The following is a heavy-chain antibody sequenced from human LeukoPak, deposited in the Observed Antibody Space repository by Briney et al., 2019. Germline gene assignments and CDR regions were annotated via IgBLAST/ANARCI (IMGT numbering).Heavy chain of an antibody. CDR3: ARGAYYYED. D-gene: IGHD3-22*01. Sequence: PGGSLRLSCAASGFTFSSHSKNWVRQAPGKGLEWVSYISSSSSTIYYADSVKGRFTISRDNAKNSLYLQMNSLRAEDTAVYHCARGAYYYEDWGQGTLVTVSS. J-gene: IGHJ4*02. V-gene: IGHV3-48*01. CDR1: GFTFSSHS. CDR2: ISSSSSTI.